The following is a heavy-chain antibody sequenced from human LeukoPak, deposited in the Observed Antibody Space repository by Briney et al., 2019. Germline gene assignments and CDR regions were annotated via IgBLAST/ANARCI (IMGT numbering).Heavy chain of an antibody. CDR1: GFTFSSYS. Sequence: PGGSLRLSCAASGFTFSSYSMNWVRQAPGKGLEWVSYISSSSSYIYYADSVKGRFTISRDNAKNSLYLQMNSLRAEDTAVYYCARLNRIAAAGGLLDYWGQGTLVTVSS. J-gene: IGHJ4*02. D-gene: IGHD6-13*01. V-gene: IGHV3-21*05. CDR3: ARLNRIAAAGGLLDY. CDR2: ISSSSSYI.